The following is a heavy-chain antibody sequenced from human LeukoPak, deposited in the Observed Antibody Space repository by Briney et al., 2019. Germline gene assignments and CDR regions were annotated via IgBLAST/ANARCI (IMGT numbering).Heavy chain of an antibody. CDR2: ISYDGSNK. V-gene: IGHV3-30-3*01. CDR3: ARDLWFGELYYYYGMDV. Sequence: GGSLRLSCAASGFTFSSYEMNWVRQAPGKGLEWVAVISYDGSNKYYADSVKGRFTISRDNSKNTLYLQMNSLRAEDTAVYYCARDLWFGELYYYYGMDVWGQGTTVTVSS. J-gene: IGHJ6*02. CDR1: GFTFSSYE. D-gene: IGHD3-10*01.